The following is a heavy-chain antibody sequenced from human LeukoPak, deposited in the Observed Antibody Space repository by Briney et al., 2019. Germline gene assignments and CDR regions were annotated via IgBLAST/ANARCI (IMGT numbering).Heavy chain of an antibody. CDR3: ARGQLAYAFDI. V-gene: IGHV4-61*08. D-gene: IGHD6-13*01. CDR1: GGSISSGGYY. J-gene: IGHJ3*02. CDR2: IYYSGST. Sequence: SETLSLTCTVSGGSISSGGYYWSWIRQPPGKGLEWIGYIYYSGSTNYNPSLKSRVTISVDTSKNQFSLKLSSVTAADTAVYYCARGQLAYAFDIWGQGTMVTVSS.